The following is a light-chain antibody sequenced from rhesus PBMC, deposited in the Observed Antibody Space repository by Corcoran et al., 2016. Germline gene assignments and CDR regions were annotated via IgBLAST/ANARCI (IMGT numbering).Light chain of an antibody. V-gene: IGKV3-24*01. CDR2: AVS. Sequence: EIVMTQSPATLSLSPGERATLSCRASQSVSSSLAWYQQKPRQAPSLLLYAVSNRATGIQDRFIGSGSGTDFTLTISSLEPEDVAVYYCLQHSDWPYSFGQGTRVDIK. CDR3: LQHSDWPYS. CDR1: QSVSSS. J-gene: IGKJ2*01.